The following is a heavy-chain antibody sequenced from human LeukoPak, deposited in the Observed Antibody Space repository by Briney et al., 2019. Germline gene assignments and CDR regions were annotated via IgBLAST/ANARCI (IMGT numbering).Heavy chain of an antibody. CDR3: AKVGRYYYDSSGYFVY. CDR2: ISYDGSNK. CDR1: GFTFSSYG. Sequence: SGRSLRLSCAASGFTFSSYGMHWVRQAPATGLELVAVISYDGSNKYYADSVKGRFTISRDNSKNTLYLQMNSLRAEDTAVYYCAKVGRYYYDSSGYFVYWGQGTLVTVSS. J-gene: IGHJ4*02. D-gene: IGHD3-22*01. V-gene: IGHV3-30*18.